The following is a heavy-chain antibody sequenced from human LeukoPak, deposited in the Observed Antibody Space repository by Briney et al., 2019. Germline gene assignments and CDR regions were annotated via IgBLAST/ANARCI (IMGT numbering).Heavy chain of an antibody. CDR1: GFTFYDYA. V-gene: IGHV3-9*01. CDR3: AKDRGIVVVPAAINYYYYGMDV. D-gene: IGHD2-2*02. Sequence: GGSLRLSCAASGFTFYDYAMHWVRQAPGKGLEWVSGISWNSGSIDYADSVKGRFTISRDNAKNSLYLQMNSLRAEDTALYYCAKDRGIVVVPAAINYYYYGMDVWGQGTTVTVSS. J-gene: IGHJ6*02. CDR2: ISWNSGSI.